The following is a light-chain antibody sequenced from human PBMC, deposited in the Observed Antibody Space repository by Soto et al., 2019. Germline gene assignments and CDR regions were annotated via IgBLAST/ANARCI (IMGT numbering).Light chain of an antibody. J-gene: IGKJ4*01. Sequence: EIVMTQSPATLSVSPGERATLSCRATQSVNTNLAWYQQKPGQAPRLVIYGASTRATGIPARSSGSGSGTDFTLTISSPEPEDFAVYYCQQRDIWPLTFGGGTKVDIK. CDR2: GAS. CDR1: QSVNTN. CDR3: QQRDIWPLT. V-gene: IGKV3-15*01.